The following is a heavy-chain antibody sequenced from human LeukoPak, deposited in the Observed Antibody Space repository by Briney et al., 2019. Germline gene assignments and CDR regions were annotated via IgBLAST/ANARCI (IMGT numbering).Heavy chain of an antibody. V-gene: IGHV1-69*13. CDR2: IIPIFGTA. Sequence: GASVKVSCKASGGTFSSYAISWVRQAPGQGLEWMGGIIPIFGTANYAQKFQGRVTITADESTSTAYMELSSLRSEDTAVYYCARDPFSGVVQTYYYYYGMDVWGQGTTVTVSS. J-gene: IGHJ6*02. CDR3: ARDPFSGVVQTYYYYYGMDV. CDR1: GGTFSSYA. D-gene: IGHD3-3*01.